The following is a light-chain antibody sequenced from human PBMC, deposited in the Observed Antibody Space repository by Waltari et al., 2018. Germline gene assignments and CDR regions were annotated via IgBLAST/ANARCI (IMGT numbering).Light chain of an antibody. CDR3: QSASRDGTYKL. J-gene: IGLJ2*01. V-gene: IGLV3-25*03. CDR2: KNS. CDR1: SLPRQY. Sequence: SEELTQPPSVSVSLGQTARITCPGDSLPRQYAYWFQQRPGQAPVVVIYKNSERPSEIPERFSGSSSGTRVTLTISEVQAEDEADYYCQSASRDGTYKLFGGGTKLTVL.